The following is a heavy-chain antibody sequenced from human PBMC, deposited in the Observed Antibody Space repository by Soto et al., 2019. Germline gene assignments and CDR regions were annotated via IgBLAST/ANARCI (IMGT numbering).Heavy chain of an antibody. V-gene: IGHV1-46*01. Sequence: VASVKVSCKASGYTFTSYYMHWVRQAPGQGLEWMGIINPSGGSTSYAQKFQGRVTMTRXTXXSXXXMXLXXLRXEXTAAYYCARDMHTGFTHYFDPWGQGTLVTDSS. J-gene: IGHJ5*02. CDR1: GYTFTSYY. CDR3: ARDMHTGFTHYFDP. CDR2: INPSGGST. D-gene: IGHD5-12*01.